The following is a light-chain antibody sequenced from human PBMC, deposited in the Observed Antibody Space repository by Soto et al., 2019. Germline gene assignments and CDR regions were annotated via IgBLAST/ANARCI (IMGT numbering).Light chain of an antibody. CDR2: RAS. CDR3: QQYNKWPIT. V-gene: IGKV3-15*01. CDR1: QSVRSN. Sequence: DIVITQSPPTLSVSPGEGATLSCRASQSVRSNLAWYHQKPGQAPRLLIYRASTRAAGLPDRFSGSGSETEFTLTISSLQSEDFAVYYCQQYNKWPITFGQGTRLEIK. J-gene: IGKJ5*01.